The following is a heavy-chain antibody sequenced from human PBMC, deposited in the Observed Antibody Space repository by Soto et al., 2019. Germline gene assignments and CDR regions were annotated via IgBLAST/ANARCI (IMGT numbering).Heavy chain of an antibody. CDR2: IIDGGGST. V-gene: IGHV3-23*01. CDR1: GFTFSSCA. J-gene: IGHJ6*02. CDR3: SKGRSYYYYYGVDV. Sequence: GGSLRLSCAASGFTFSSCAMGWVRQAPGKGLEWVSDIIDGGGSTYYADSVKGRFTISRDNSKSTLYLQMNSLRAEDTALYYCSKGRSYYYYYGVDVWGQGTTVTGSS.